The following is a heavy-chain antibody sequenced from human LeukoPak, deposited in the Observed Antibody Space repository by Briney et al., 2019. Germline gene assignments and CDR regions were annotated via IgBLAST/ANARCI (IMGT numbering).Heavy chain of an antibody. J-gene: IGHJ3*02. Sequence: PGGSLRLSCAASGLAFSSSAMNWVRQTPGKGLEWLSYSSASSSDVDYADSVKGRFTISRDNDKRSLYLQMNSLAAEDTAIYFCARGRDHAFNIWGQGTRVTVSS. V-gene: IGHV3-48*01. CDR3: ARGRDHAFNI. CDR2: SSASSSDV. CDR1: GLAFSSSA.